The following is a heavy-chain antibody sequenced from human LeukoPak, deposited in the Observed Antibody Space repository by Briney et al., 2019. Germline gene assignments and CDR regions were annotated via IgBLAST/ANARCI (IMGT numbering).Heavy chain of an antibody. V-gene: IGHV2-5*01. CDR1: GFSLSTSGVG. J-gene: IGHJ4*02. CDR3: VHRRGFQYYYDSSGYYPPFYFDY. D-gene: IGHD3-22*01. CDR2: IYWNDDK. Sequence: ESGPTLVNPTQTLTLTCTFSGFSLSTSGVGVGWIRQPPGKALEWLALIYWNDDKRYSPSLKSRLTITKDTSKNQVVLTMTNMDPVDTATYYCVHRRGFQYYYDSSGYYPPFYFDYWGQGTLVTVSS.